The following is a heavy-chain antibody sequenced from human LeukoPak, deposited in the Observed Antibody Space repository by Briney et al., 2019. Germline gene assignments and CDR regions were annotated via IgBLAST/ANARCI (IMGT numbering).Heavy chain of an antibody. J-gene: IGHJ4*02. Sequence: PGGSLRLSCASSGFTFSDYWMSWGRQAPGKGLEWVANIKQDGSEKYYVASVKGRFTISRDNAKNSLYLQMTSLRAEDTAVYYCVKDRAYFDSSGFYNLDYWGQGTLVTVSS. CDR2: IKQDGSEK. CDR1: GFTFSDYW. D-gene: IGHD3-22*01. V-gene: IGHV3-7*01. CDR3: VKDRAYFDSSGFYNLDY.